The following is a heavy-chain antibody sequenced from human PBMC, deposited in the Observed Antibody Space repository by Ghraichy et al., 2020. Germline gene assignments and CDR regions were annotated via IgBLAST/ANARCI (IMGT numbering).Heavy chain of an antibody. CDR3: AREFTMIVVASRGYFDY. V-gene: IGHV3-30-3*01. CDR2: ISYDGSNK. D-gene: IGHD3-22*01. J-gene: IGHJ4*02. CDR1: GFTFSSYA. Sequence: GESLNISCAASGFTFSSYAMHWVRQAPGKGLEWVAVISYDGSNKYYADSVKGRFTISRDNSKNTLYLQMNSLRAEDTAVYYCAREFTMIVVASRGYFDYWGQGTLVTVSS.